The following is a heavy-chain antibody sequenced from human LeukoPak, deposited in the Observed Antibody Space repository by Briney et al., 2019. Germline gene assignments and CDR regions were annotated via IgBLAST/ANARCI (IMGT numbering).Heavy chain of an antibody. CDR2: IIPIFGTA. V-gene: IGHV1-69*05. CDR1: GGTFSSYA. CDR3: ARDRVDTAMGNWFDP. D-gene: IGHD5-18*01. Sequence: SVKVSCKASGGTFSSYAISWVRQAPGQGLEWMGGIIPIFGTANYAQKFQGRVTITTDESTSTAYMELSSLRSEDTAVYHCARDRVDTAMGNWFDPWGQGTLVTVSS. J-gene: IGHJ5*02.